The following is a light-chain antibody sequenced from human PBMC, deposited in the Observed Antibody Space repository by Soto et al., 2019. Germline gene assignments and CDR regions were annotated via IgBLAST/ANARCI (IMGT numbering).Light chain of an antibody. Sequence: EIVLTQSPGTLSLSPGERATLSCRASQSVSSSYLAWYQQKPGQAPRLLIYGASSRATGIPARFSGSRSGTDFTLTISSLEPEDFAVYYCQQRSIWPLTFGGGTKVEIK. CDR2: GAS. V-gene: IGKV3D-20*02. CDR3: QQRSIWPLT. J-gene: IGKJ4*01. CDR1: QSVSSSY.